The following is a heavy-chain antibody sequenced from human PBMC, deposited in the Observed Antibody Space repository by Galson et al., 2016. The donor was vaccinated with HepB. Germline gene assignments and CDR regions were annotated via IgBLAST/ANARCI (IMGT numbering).Heavy chain of an antibody. CDR2: IGSDGRST. Sequence: SLRLSRAASGFSFSSYVMFWVRQAPGKGLEFVSAIGSDGRSTHYADSLRGRFTVSRDNSKNMLYLQMSSLRAEDTAVYYCGKYEFDYWGQGTLVTVSS. J-gene: IGHJ4*02. CDR1: GFSFSSYV. CDR3: GKYEFDY. V-gene: IGHV3-64D*09. D-gene: IGHD3-3*01.